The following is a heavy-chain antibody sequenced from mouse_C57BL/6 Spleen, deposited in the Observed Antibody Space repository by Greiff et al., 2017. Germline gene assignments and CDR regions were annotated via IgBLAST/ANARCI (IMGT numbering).Heavy chain of an antibody. CDR3: TRNNYYGSSYGYFDV. CDR2: INPNFGTT. J-gene: IGHJ1*03. D-gene: IGHD1-1*01. V-gene: IGHV1-39*01. Sequence: VQLKQSGPELVKPGASVKISCKASGYSFTDYNMNWVKQSNGKSLEWIGVINPNFGTTSYNQKFKGKATLTVDQSSSTAYMQLTSLTSEDSAVYYCTRNNYYGSSYGYFDVWGTGTTVTVSS. CDR1: GYSFTDYN.